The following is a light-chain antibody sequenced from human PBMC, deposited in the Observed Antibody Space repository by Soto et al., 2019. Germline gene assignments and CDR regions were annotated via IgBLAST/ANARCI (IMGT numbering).Light chain of an antibody. CDR1: QSVDSNF. CDR2: ATS. Sequence: EVVLTQSPGTLSLSPGERATLSCRANQSVDSNFLAWNQQKPGQAPRLLIYATSTRATGIPDRFSGSGSGTDFTLTISRLEPEDFAVYYCQQYNHWPRGYTFGQGTKLEIK. V-gene: IGKV3-20*01. J-gene: IGKJ2*01. CDR3: QQYNHWPRGYT.